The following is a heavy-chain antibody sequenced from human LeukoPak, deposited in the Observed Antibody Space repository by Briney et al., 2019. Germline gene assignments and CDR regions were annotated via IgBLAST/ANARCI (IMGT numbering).Heavy chain of an antibody. Sequence: GGSLRLSCAASGFTFSSYWMSWVRQAPGKGLEWVANIKQDGSEKYYVDSVKGRFTISRDNAKNSLYLKMTGLTAGDTPVNYGARVGYDFWSGYRYYHYYMDVWGKGTTVTVSS. V-gene: IGHV3-7*01. CDR2: IKQDGSEK. J-gene: IGHJ6*03. CDR1: GFTFSSYW. CDR3: ARVGYDFWSGYRYYHYYMDV. D-gene: IGHD3-3*01.